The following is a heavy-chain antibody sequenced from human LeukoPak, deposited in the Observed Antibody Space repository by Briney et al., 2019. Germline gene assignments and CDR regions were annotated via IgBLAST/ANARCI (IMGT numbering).Heavy chain of an antibody. CDR2: IIPIFGTA. J-gene: IGHJ3*02. Sequence: ASVKVSCKASGGTFSSYAISWVRQAPGQGLEWMGGIIPIFGTANYAQKFQGRVTITADESTSTAYMELSSLRSEDTAVYYCARPQYCSSTSCYTSFAFDIWGQGTTVTVSS. CDR3: ARPQYCSSTSCYTSFAFDI. V-gene: IGHV1-69*13. D-gene: IGHD2-2*02. CDR1: GGTFSSYA.